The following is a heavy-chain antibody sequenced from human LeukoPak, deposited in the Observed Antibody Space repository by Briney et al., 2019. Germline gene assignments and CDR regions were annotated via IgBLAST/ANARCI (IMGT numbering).Heavy chain of an antibody. D-gene: IGHD3-3*01. CDR3: ARRPMYYDDFWSGYFFDY. V-gene: IGHV5-51*01. J-gene: IGHJ4*02. CDR1: GYSFTSYW. Sequence: GESLKISCKGSGYSFTSYWIGWVRQMPGKGLEWMGIIYPGDSDTRYSPSFQGQVTISADKSISTAYLQWSSLKASDTAMYYCARRPMYYDDFWSGYFFDYWGQGTLVTVSS. CDR2: IYPGDSDT.